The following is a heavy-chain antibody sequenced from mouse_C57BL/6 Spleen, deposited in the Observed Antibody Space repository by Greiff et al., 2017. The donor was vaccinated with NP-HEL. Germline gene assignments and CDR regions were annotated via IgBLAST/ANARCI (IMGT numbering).Heavy chain of an antibody. CDR2: IDPEDGDT. Sequence: EVQLLQSGAELVKPGASVKLSCTASGFNIKDYYMHWVKQRTEPGLEWIGRIDPEDGDTKYAPKFQGKATITADTSSNTAYLQLSSLTSEDTAVYYCARLTAQATAMDYWGQGTSGTVSS. D-gene: IGHD3-2*02. J-gene: IGHJ4*01. CDR3: ARLTAQATAMDY. CDR1: GFNIKDYY. V-gene: IGHV14-2*01.